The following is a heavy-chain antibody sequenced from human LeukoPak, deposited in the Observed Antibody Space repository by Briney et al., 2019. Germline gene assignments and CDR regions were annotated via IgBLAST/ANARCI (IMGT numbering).Heavy chain of an antibody. CDR1: GGSISSYY. V-gene: IGHV4-59*01. J-gene: IGHJ4*02. CDR3: ARVGYEEAYFDY. CDR2: IYYSGST. Sequence: PSETLSLTCTVSGGSISSYYWSWIRQPPGKGLEWIGYIYYSGSTNYNPSLKSRVTISVDTSKNQFSLKLSSVTAADTAVYYCARVGYEEAYFDYWGQGTLVTVSS. D-gene: IGHD3-16*01.